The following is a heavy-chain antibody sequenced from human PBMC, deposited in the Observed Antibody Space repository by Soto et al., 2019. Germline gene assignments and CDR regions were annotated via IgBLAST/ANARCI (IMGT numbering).Heavy chain of an antibody. CDR3: ASGGQTIIPKD. V-gene: IGHV4-34*02. CDR2: INHGGST. J-gene: IGHJ4*02. CDR1: DGSFSGYY. D-gene: IGHD5-12*01. Sequence: QVQLQQWGAGLLKPSETLSLTCAVYDGSFSGYYWSWIRQPPGKGLDWIGEINHGGSTNYNPSLKSRVTISIDTSKNQFSLKLSSVTAADTAVYYCASGGQTIIPKDWGQGTLVTVSS.